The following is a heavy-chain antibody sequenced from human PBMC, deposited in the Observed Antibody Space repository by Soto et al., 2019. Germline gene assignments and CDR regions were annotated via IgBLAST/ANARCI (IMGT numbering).Heavy chain of an antibody. CDR1: GFTLSSYS. D-gene: IGHD2-15*01. V-gene: IGHV3-21*01. J-gene: IGHJ4*02. CDR2: ISSSSSYI. Sequence: VGSLRLSCAASGFTLSSYSMNWVRQAPGKGLEWVSSISSSSSYIYYADSVKGRFTISRDNARETLYLQMNSLRAEDTAVYYCATAHCSGGSSYFNNGGQEALLPVSS. CDR3: ATAHCSGGSSYFNN.